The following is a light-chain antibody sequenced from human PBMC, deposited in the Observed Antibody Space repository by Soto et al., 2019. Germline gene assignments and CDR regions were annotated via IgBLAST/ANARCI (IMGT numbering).Light chain of an antibody. Sequence: EIVLTQSPGTLSLSPGERATLSCRASQSVSSSYLAWYQQKPGQAPRLLIYGASSRATGIPDRFSGSGSGTDFTLTISRLEPEDFSVYYCQPYGRTFGKGTKVEIK. CDR3: QPYGRT. CDR2: GAS. CDR1: QSVSSSY. V-gene: IGKV3-20*01. J-gene: IGKJ1*01.